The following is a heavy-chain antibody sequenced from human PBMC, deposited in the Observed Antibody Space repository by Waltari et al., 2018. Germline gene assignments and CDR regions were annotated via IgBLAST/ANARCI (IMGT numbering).Heavy chain of an antibody. CDR2: VSYSGTT. CDR1: GVSITSNRHY. CDR3: ATYIGASVGTAAFDV. J-gene: IGHJ3*01. D-gene: IGHD5-12*01. V-gene: IGHV4-39*01. Sequence: QLQLQESGPRLVRPSETLSLICRVSGVSITSNRHYWAWIRQSPGQGLEWIGPVSYSGTTYIIPSRKSRVSVARDTSKNQVSLILGSVTAADMAVYYCATYIGASVGTAAFDVWGQGTMVTVSS.